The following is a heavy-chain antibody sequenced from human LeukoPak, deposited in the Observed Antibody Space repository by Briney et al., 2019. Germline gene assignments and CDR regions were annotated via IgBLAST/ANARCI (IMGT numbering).Heavy chain of an antibody. CDR1: GFTFSSYS. CDR3: AREVRDGYNFFDY. Sequence: PGGSLRLSRAASGFTFSSYSMNWVRQAPGKGLEWVSSISSSSSYIYYADSVKGRFTISRDNAKNSLYLQMNSLRAEDTAVYYCAREVRDGYNFFDYWGQGILVTVSS. D-gene: IGHD5-24*01. CDR2: ISSSSSYI. J-gene: IGHJ4*02. V-gene: IGHV3-21*01.